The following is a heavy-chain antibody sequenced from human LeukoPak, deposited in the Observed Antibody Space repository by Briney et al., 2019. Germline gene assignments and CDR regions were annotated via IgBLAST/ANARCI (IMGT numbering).Heavy chain of an antibody. D-gene: IGHD3-9*01. Sequence: GGSLRLSCAASGFTFSIYWMSWVRQAPGKGLEWVANIKHDGSDKYYVDSVKGRFSISRDYAKNSVYLQMNSLRAEDTAVYYCARGPGRVTATATGSFDIWGQGTVVTVSS. CDR2: IKHDGSDK. J-gene: IGHJ3*02. CDR1: GFTFSIYW. CDR3: ARGPGRVTATATGSFDI. V-gene: IGHV3-7*05.